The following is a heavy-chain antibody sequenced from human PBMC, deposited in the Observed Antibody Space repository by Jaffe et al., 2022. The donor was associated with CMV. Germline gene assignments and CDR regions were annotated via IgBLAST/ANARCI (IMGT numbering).Heavy chain of an antibody. CDR3: SRGPQIRFYDYYGMDV. D-gene: IGHD3-16*01. V-gene: IGHV3-49*01. J-gene: IGHJ6*02. Sequence: EVQLVESGGGLEEPGRSLRLSCTASGFTSGDHAISWFRQAPGKGLEWVGHIRSKAYGETTEYAPSVKGRFIISRDGSKNIVYVQMNSLRIEDTAVYYCSRGPQIRFYDYYGMDVWGHGTTVIVSS. CDR1: GFTSGDHA. CDR2: IRSKAYGETT.